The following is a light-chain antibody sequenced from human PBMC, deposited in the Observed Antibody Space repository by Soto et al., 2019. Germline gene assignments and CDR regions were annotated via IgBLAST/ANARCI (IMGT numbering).Light chain of an antibody. J-gene: IGKJ3*01. CDR2: DAS. V-gene: IGKV3-11*01. CDR3: QQRGSWPPFI. Sequence: EIVLTQSPATLSLSPGERATLSCRASQSVSSHLAWYQQKPGQAPRLLIYDASHRATGILDRFGDSGSGTAFTLTISSLGPEAFEVSYCQQRGSWPPFIFGPGTKVNIK. CDR1: QSVSSH.